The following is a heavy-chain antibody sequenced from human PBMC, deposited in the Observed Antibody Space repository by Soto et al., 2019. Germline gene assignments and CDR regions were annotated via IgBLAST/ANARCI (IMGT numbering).Heavy chain of an antibody. J-gene: IGHJ4*01. CDR3: ARGGWAGGWGFDF. CDR2: VSFEGSDK. CDR1: GFTSSSYA. V-gene: IGHV3-30-3*01. D-gene: IGHD6-19*01. Sequence: GGSLRLSCAASGFTSSSYAMHWVRQAPGKGLEWVALVSFEGSDKFYADSVKGRFTVFRDNSKNTLYLQMNSLRPDDTAAYYCARGGWAGGWGFDFWGQGTLVTVSS.